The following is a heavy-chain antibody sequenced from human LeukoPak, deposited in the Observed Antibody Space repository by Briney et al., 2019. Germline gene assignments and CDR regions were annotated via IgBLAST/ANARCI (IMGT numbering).Heavy chain of an antibody. CDR1: GITFSSYV. Sequence: TAGSLRLSCAASGITFSSYVFAWVRQAPGKGLEWVSSISDSGGHTYYTDSVKGHFTISRDNSNYMVYLQMNSLRAEDTAVYYCAKRTASGNYFDYWGQGILVTVSS. J-gene: IGHJ4*02. CDR3: AKRTASGNYFDY. D-gene: IGHD3-10*01. V-gene: IGHV3-23*01. CDR2: ISDSGGHT.